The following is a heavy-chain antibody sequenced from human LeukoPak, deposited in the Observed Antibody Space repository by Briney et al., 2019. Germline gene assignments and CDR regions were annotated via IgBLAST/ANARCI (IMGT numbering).Heavy chain of an antibody. Sequence: SETLSLTCTVSGGSISSSSYYWGWIRQPPGKGLEWIGSIYYSGSTYYNPSLKSRVTISVDTSKNQFSLKLSPVTAADTAVYYCARSGTTGTTEFDYWGQGTLVTVSS. D-gene: IGHD1-1*01. CDR3: ARSGTTGTTEFDY. CDR2: IYYSGST. CDR1: GGSISSSSYY. J-gene: IGHJ4*02. V-gene: IGHV4-39*07.